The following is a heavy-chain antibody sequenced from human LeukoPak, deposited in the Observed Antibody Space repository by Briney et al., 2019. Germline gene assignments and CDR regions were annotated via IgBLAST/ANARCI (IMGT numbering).Heavy chain of an antibody. Sequence: SQTLSLTCVISGDSVSSNSGAWNWIRQSPSRGLEWLGRTNYRSKWYYDYAGSVKSRITINPDTSKNQFSLQLNSVTPEDTAVYFCARGYYGFEYWGRGTLVTVSS. D-gene: IGHD3-10*01. CDR1: GDSVSSNSGA. J-gene: IGHJ4*02. V-gene: IGHV6-1*01. CDR3: ARGYYGFEY. CDR2: TNYRSKWYY.